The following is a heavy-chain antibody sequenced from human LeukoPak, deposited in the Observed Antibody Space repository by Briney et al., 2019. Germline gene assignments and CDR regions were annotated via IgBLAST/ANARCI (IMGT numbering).Heavy chain of an antibody. CDR2: IYYSGST. CDR1: GGSISSYY. CDR3: ARARSYGSGSSYYMDV. D-gene: IGHD3-10*01. V-gene: IGHV4-59*01. Sequence: SETLSLTCTVSGGSISSYYWSWIRQPPGKGLEWIGYIYYSGSTNYNPSLKSRVTISVDTSKNQFSLKLSSVTAADTAVYYCARARSYGSGSSYYMDVWGKGTTVTISS. J-gene: IGHJ6*03.